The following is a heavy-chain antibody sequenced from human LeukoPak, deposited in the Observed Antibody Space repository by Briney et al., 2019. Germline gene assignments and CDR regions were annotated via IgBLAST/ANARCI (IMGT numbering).Heavy chain of an antibody. V-gene: IGHV3-7*01. D-gene: IGHD3-22*01. CDR1: GFTFSNFW. Sequence: PGGSLRLSCAASGFTFSNFWMTWIRQTPGKGLEWVANIKQDGIEKYYVDSVEGRFTVSRDNTKNTLFLQMDSLGAEDTAVYYCARGSSGYYCDHFQTWGQGSLVTVSS. J-gene: IGHJ1*01. CDR2: IKQDGIEK. CDR3: ARGSSGYYCDHFQT.